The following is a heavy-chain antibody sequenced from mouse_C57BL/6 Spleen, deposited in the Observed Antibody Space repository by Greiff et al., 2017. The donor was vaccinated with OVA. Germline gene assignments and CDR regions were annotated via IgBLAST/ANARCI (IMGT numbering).Heavy chain of an antibody. Sequence: VQLQQSGPELVKPGASVKISCKASGYTFTDYYMNWVKQSHGKSLEWIGDINPNNGGTSYNQKFKGKATLTVDKSSSPAYMELRSLTSEDSAVYYCARNADTVVAKMDYWGQGTSVTVSS. J-gene: IGHJ4*01. CDR1: GYTFTDYY. CDR3: ARNADTVVAKMDY. CDR2: INPNNGGT. D-gene: IGHD1-1*01. V-gene: IGHV1-26*01.